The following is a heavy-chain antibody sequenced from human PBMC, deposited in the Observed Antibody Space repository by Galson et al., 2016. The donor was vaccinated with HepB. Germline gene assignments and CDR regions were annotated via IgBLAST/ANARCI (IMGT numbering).Heavy chain of an antibody. CDR2: VNTYNGDT. D-gene: IGHD1-14*01. Sequence: SVKVSCKASGYSFTSYGITWVRQAPGQGLEWMGWVNTYNGDTVYAQNLQDRLTMTTETSTTTAYMELRSLTSDDTATSYCARDSCRNRFHSNSINTIDYWGQGTLVPVSS. CDR3: ARDSCRNRFHSNSINTIDY. J-gene: IGHJ4*02. V-gene: IGHV1-18*01. CDR1: GYSFTSYG.